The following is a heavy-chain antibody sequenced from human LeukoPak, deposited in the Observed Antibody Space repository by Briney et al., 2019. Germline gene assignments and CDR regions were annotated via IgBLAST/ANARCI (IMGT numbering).Heavy chain of an antibody. CDR3: ARDRCSSTSCYWIRYGMDV. V-gene: IGHV3-7*03. CDR2: INQVGDSL. D-gene: IGHD2-2*01. Sequence: PGGSLRLSCAASGFTLGDVWMSWVRQAPGKGLEWVANINQVGDSLSYVTSVRGRFTISRDNAKNALFLQMNSLRAEDTAVYYCARDRCSSTSCYWIRYGMDVWGQGTTVTVSS. CDR1: GFTLGDVW. J-gene: IGHJ6*02.